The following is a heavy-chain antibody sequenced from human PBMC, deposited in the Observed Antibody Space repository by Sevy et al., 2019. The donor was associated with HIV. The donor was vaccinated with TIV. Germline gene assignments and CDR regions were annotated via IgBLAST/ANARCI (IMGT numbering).Heavy chain of an antibody. J-gene: IGHJ4*02. D-gene: IGHD1-26*01. CDR3: ARDLVGATSD. V-gene: IGHV3-30*04. CDR1: GFTFSSYV. Sequence: LSLTCAASGFTFSSYVMHWVRQAPGKGLEWVALIWDDGSDKYYADSVKGRFTISRDNSKNMLYLQMNSLRPEDTAVYYCARDLVGATSDWGPGTLVTVSS. CDR2: IWDDGSDK.